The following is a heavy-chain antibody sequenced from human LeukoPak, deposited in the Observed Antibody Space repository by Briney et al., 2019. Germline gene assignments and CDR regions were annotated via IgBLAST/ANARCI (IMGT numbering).Heavy chain of an antibody. V-gene: IGHV3-23*01. J-gene: IGHJ4*02. CDR1: GFTFSSYA. D-gene: IGHD3-3*01. CDR3: AKDMVFGVAVH. CDR2: ISGSGGST. Sequence: GGSLRLPCAASGFTFSSYAMSWVRQAPGKGLEWVSAISGSGGSTYYADSVKGRFTISRDNSKNTLYLQMNSLRAEDTAVYYCAKDMVFGVAVHWGQGTLVTVSS.